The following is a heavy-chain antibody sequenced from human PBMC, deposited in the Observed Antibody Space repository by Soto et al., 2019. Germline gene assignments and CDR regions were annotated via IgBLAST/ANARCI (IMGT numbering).Heavy chain of an antibody. J-gene: IGHJ6*02. CDR3: ARDAWLNYYYYGMDV. V-gene: IGHV3-21*01. Sequence: EVQLVESGGGLVKPGGSLRLSCAASGFTFSSYSMNWVRQAPGKGLELVSSISSSSSYIYYADSVKGRFTISRDNAKNSLYLQMNSLRAEDTAVYYCARDAWLNYYYYGMDVWGQGTTVTVSS. D-gene: IGHD6-19*01. CDR2: ISSSSSYI. CDR1: GFTFSSYS.